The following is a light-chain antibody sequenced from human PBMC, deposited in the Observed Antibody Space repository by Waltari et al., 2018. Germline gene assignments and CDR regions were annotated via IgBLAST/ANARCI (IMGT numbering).Light chain of an antibody. Sequence: DVVMTQSPLSLPVTLGQPASISCRSSQSPVHGDGKTYLNGFHQRPGQSPRRLIYKVSNRDSGVPDRFSGSGSGTNFTLKISRVEAEDVGVYYCMQGAHRPPTFGGGTKVEIK. CDR1: QSPVHGDGKTY. J-gene: IGKJ4*01. V-gene: IGKV2-30*02. CDR3: MQGAHRPPT. CDR2: KVS.